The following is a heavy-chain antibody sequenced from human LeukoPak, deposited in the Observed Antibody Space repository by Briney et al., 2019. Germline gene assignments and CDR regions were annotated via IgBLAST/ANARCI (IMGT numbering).Heavy chain of an antibody. D-gene: IGHD4-23*01. CDR2: IYYSGST. Sequence: EPSETLSLTCTVSGGSISSYYWSWIRQPPGKGLEWIGYIYYSGSTNYNPSLKSRVTISVDTSKNQFSLKLSSVTAADTAVYYCARGYGGNPPALFDYWGQGILVTVSS. CDR1: GGSISSYY. CDR3: ARGYGGNPPALFDY. J-gene: IGHJ4*02. V-gene: IGHV4-59*08.